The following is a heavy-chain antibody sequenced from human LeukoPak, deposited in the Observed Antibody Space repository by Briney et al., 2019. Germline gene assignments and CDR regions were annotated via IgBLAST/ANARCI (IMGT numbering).Heavy chain of an antibody. J-gene: IGHJ4*02. Sequence: PSDTLSLTSAAYGGSFSVYYWSWIRQPPGKGLEWIREINHSGSTNYNPSLKSRVTISVDTSKNQFPLKLSSVTAADTAVYYCARGLITEGGYFDYWGQGTLVTVSS. CDR1: GGSFSVYY. D-gene: IGHD3-16*01. CDR3: ARGLITEGGYFDY. CDR2: INHSGST. V-gene: IGHV4-34*01.